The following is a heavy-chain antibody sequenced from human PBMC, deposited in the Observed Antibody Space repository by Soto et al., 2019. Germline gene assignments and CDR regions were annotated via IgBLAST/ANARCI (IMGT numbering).Heavy chain of an antibody. D-gene: IGHD5-12*01. Sequence: PSETLSLTCTVSCGSISSYYWSWIRQPPGKGLEWIGYIYYSGSTNYNPSLEIRGTISVDTSKNQFSLKLRSVTAADTAVYYCASFNYGYHFGIYWGHGTRVTVSS. CDR2: IYYSGST. CDR3: ASFNYGYHFGIY. CDR1: CGSISSYY. V-gene: IGHV4-59*08. J-gene: IGHJ4*01.